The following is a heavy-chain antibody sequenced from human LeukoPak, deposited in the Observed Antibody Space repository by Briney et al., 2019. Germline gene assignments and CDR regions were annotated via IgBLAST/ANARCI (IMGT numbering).Heavy chain of an antibody. CDR3: AREGGRTVAGTFDN. J-gene: IGHJ4*02. Sequence: GGSLRLSCTASGFTFRTSGMHWIRQAPGKGLEWVAFIQYHGRDKYYADSVKGRFTISRDNSKNTLYMEVNSLRAEDTAVYYCAREGGRTVAGTFDNWGQGTLVSVPS. CDR2: IQYHGRDK. D-gene: IGHD6-19*01. CDR1: GFTFRTSG. V-gene: IGHV3-30*02.